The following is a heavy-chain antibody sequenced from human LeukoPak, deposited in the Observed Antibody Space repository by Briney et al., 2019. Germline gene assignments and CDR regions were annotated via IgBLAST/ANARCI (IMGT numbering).Heavy chain of an antibody. D-gene: IGHD6-6*01. J-gene: IGHJ4*02. CDR1: GGSIRSYY. CDR3: AAKSDSSSSEY. CDR2: IYYDGST. V-gene: IGHV4-59*01. Sequence: SETLSLTCTVSGGSIRSYYWSWIRQPPGKGLEWIGYIYYDGSTNYNPSLKSRVTISVDTSKNQFSLKLSSVTAADTAVYYCAAKSDSSSSEYWGQGTLVTVSS.